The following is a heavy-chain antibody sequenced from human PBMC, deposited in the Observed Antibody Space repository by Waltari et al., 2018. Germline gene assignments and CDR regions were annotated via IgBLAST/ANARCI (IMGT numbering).Heavy chain of an antibody. CDR2: IIPIFGTA. CDR3: AREGEADYYDSSGYPSL. D-gene: IGHD3-22*01. J-gene: IGHJ4*02. CDR1: GGTLSSYA. Sequence: QVQLVQSGAEVKKPGSSVKVSCKASGGTLSSYAISWVRQAPGQGLEWMGGIIPIFGTANYAQKFQGRVTITADESTSTAYMELSSLRSEDTAVYYCAREGEADYYDSSGYPSLWGQGTLVTVSS. V-gene: IGHV1-69*13.